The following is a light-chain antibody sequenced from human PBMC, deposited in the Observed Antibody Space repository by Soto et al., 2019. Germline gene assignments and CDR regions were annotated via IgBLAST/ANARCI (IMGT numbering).Light chain of an antibody. V-gene: IGLV2-14*03. J-gene: IGLJ1*01. Sequence: VLTQPASVSGSPGQSITTSCTGTSXDIGGHDDVSWYQQHPGKVPKLLIYGVTDRPSGVSNRFSGSKSGNVASLTISGLQAEDEADYYCCSYTSDLTPYVFGTGTKVTVL. CDR2: GVT. CDR3: CSYTSDLTPYV. CDR1: SXDIGGHDD.